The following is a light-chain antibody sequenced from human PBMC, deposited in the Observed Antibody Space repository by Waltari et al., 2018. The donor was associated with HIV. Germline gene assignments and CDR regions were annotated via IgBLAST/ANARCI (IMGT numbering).Light chain of an antibody. Sequence: EIVLTQSPGTLSLSPGEGGTLSCRASQTIDRRSLAWYQQRPGQAPRLIISGASNRATGIPDRFSGSGSGTSFTRTISRLEPEDFAVYFCQQYATSVRTFGQGTKVEIK. CDR3: QQYATSVRT. CDR1: QTIDRRS. V-gene: IGKV3-20*01. J-gene: IGKJ1*01. CDR2: GAS.